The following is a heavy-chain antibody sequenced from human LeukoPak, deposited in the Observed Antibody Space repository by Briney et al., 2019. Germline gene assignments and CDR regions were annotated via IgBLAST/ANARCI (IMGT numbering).Heavy chain of an antibody. Sequence: GGSLRLSCAASGFTFSSYGMHRVRQAPGKGLEWVAVISYDGGNKYYADSVKGRFTISRDNSKNTLYLQMNSLRAEDTAVYYCAKDVAGPPDYWGQGTLVTVSS. D-gene: IGHD3-10*01. J-gene: IGHJ4*02. V-gene: IGHV3-30*18. CDR1: GFTFSSYG. CDR2: ISYDGGNK. CDR3: AKDVAGPPDY.